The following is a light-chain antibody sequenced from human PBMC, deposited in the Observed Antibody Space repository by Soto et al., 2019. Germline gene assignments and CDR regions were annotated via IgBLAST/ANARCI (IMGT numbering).Light chain of an antibody. CDR2: KAS. CDR1: QSISIW. V-gene: IGKV1-5*03. J-gene: IGKJ4*01. Sequence: DIQMTQSPSTLSASVGDRATITCRASQSISIWLAWYQQKPGKTPKLLIYKASSLESGVPSRFSGSASGTDFTLTINSLQPDDCATYYCQQYNSYPLTFGGGTKVEL. CDR3: QQYNSYPLT.